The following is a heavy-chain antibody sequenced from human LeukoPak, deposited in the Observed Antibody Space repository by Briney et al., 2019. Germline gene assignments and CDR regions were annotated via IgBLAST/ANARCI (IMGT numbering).Heavy chain of an antibody. Sequence: SETLSLTCAVYGGSSSGYYWSWIRQPPGKGLEWIGEINHSGSTNYNPSLKSRVTISVDTSKNQFSLKLSSVTAADTAVYYCARRTINSSSYYYFDYWGQGTLVTVSS. CDR2: INHSGST. CDR3: ARRTINSSSYYYFDY. J-gene: IGHJ4*02. CDR1: GGSSSGYY. D-gene: IGHD6-13*01. V-gene: IGHV4-34*01.